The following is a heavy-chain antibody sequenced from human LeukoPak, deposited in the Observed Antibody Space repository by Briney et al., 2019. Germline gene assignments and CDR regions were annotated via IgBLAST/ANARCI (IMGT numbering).Heavy chain of an antibody. Sequence: AGGSLRLSCAASGFTFSSNVMIWVRQAPGEGLEWVSSIPASGGSTYYADSVKGRFTISRDNSKNTLYLQMNSLRAEDTAVYYCASGGYSYGPFAYWGQGTLVTVSS. J-gene: IGHJ4*02. V-gene: IGHV3-23*01. CDR3: ASGGYSYGPFAY. CDR1: GFTFSSNV. D-gene: IGHD5-18*01. CDR2: IPASGGST.